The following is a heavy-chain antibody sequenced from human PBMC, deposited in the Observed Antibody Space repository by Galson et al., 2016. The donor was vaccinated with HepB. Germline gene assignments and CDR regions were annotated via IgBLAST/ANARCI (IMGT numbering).Heavy chain of an antibody. CDR2: IRSDGSIT. J-gene: IGHJ3*01. Sequence: SLRLSCATSGFTFSGYGMHWVRQAPGKGLEWVALIRSDGSITYYGDSVKGRFTISRDNSKNTLHLQMNGLRAEDTAVYYCARGVGFGDYTFDVWGQGTMVTVS. CDR3: ARGVGFGDYTFDV. V-gene: IGHV3-33*01. D-gene: IGHD4-17*01. CDR1: GFTFSGYG.